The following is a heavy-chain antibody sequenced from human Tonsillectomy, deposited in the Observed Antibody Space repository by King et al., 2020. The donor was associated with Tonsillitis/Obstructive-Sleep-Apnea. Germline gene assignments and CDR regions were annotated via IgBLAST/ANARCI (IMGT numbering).Heavy chain of an antibody. V-gene: IGHV1-2*06. CDR3: ARDQRDYSNYIGYDY. Sequence: VQLVESGAEVREPGASVKVSCKASGYTFTGYYMHWVRQAPGQGLEWMGRINPNGGGTNYAQKFQGRLTMTRDTSISTAYMEMSRLRSDDTAVYYCARDQRDYSNYIGYDYWGQGTLVTVSS. J-gene: IGHJ4*02. CDR2: INPNGGGT. CDR1: GYTFTGYY. D-gene: IGHD4-11*01.